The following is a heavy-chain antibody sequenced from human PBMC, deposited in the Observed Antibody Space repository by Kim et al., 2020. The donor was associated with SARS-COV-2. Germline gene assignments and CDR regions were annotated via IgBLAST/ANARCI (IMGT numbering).Heavy chain of an antibody. CDR2: IKQDGSEK. CDR1: GFTFSSYW. D-gene: IGHD3-3*02. CDR3: ATLAFLEWLSVDDFDI. J-gene: IGHJ3*02. V-gene: IGHV3-7*01. Sequence: GGSLRLSCAASGFTFSSYWMSWVRQAPGKGLEWVANIKQDGSEKYYVDSVKGRFTISRDNAKNSLYLQMNSLRAEDTAVYYCATLAFLEWLSVDDFDIWGQGTMVTVSS.